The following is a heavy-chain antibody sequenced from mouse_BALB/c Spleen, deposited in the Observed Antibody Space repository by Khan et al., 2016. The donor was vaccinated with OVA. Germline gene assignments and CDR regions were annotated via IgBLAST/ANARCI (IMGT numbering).Heavy chain of an antibody. J-gene: IGHJ4*01. D-gene: IGHD2-3*01. V-gene: IGHV2-3*01. CDR3: AKWGDGSTYAMDY. CDR1: GFSLTSYG. CDR2: IWGDGST. Sequence: QVQLKESGPGLVAPSQSLSITCTVSGFSLTSYGVNWVRQPPGKGLEWLGVIWGDGSTNYHSALISRLSIFKDNSKSQVFLKLNSLQNDETSTYYCAKWGDGSTYAMDYWGQGTSVTVSS.